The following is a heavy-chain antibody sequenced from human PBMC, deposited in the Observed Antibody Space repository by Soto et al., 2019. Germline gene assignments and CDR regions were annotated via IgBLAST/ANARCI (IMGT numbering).Heavy chain of an antibody. V-gene: IGHV3-23*01. D-gene: IGHD2-2*01. J-gene: IGHJ4*02. Sequence: EVQLLESGGALVQPGGSLRLSCAASGFTFSSYGMSWVRQAPGKGLEWVSAVSGSGGSTYYADSVKGRFTISRDNSKNTLYLQMNSLRAEDTAVYYCAKPNLFCSSTSCYDYWGQVPLVTVSS. CDR1: GFTFSSYG. CDR3: AKPNLFCSSTSCYDY. CDR2: VSGSGGST.